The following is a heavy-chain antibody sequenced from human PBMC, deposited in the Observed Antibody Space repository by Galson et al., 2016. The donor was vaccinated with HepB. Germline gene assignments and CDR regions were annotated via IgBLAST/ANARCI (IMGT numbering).Heavy chain of an antibody. Sequence: CAISGDSVSSNSAAWNWIRQSPSRGLEWLGRTYYRSKWYSDYAIYVKSRITINPDTSKNQFSLQLTSVTPEDTAVYYCARGYCSGDTCYLFYYYGMDVWGQGTTVTVSS. J-gene: IGHJ6*02. CDR3: ARGYCSGDTCYLFYYYGMDV. CDR1: GDSVSSNSAA. V-gene: IGHV6-1*01. D-gene: IGHD2-15*01. CDR2: TYYRSKWYS.